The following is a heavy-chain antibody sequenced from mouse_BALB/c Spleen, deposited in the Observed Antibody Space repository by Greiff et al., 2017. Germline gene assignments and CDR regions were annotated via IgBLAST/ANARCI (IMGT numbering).Heavy chain of an antibody. D-gene: IGHD1-1*01. J-gene: IGHJ2*01. V-gene: IGHV1-4*01. CDR3: ARGSSLFDY. CDR1: GYTFTSYT. Sequence: VKLMESGAELARPGASVKMSCKASGYTFTSYTMHWVKQRPGQGLEWIGYINPSSGYTNYNQKFKDKATLTADKSSSTAYMQLSSLTSEDSAVYYCARGSSLFDYWGQGTTLTVSS. CDR2: INPSSGYT.